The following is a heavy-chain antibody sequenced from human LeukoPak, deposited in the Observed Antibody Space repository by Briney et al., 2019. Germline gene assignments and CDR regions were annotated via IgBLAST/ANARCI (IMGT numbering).Heavy chain of an antibody. Sequence: PGGSLRLSCAASGITFSSFAMSWVRQTPGKGLEWVSAISGSGGSTYYADSVKGRFTISRDNSKNILYLQMNSLRAEDTAVYYCAKVWYGDYEMYFDYWGQGTLVTVSS. CDR3: AKVWYGDYEMYFDY. CDR2: ISGSGGST. V-gene: IGHV3-23*01. D-gene: IGHD4-17*01. CDR1: GITFSSFA. J-gene: IGHJ4*02.